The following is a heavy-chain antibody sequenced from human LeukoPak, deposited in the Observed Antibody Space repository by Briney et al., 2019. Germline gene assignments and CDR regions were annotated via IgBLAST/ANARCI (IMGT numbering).Heavy chain of an antibody. CDR1: GFTFSSYA. D-gene: IGHD3-3*01. J-gene: IGHJ4*02. Sequence: PGGSLRLSCAAPGFTFSSYAMHWVRQAPGKGLEYVSAISNGGGSTHYANSVKGRFTISRDNSKNTLYLQMGSLRAEDMAVYYCARPYYDIWSAYVYWGQGTLVTVSS. CDR3: ARPYYDIWSAYVY. V-gene: IGHV3-64*01. CDR2: ISNGGGST.